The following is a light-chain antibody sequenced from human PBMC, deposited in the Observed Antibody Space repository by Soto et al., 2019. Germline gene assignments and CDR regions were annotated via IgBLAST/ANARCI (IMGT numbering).Light chain of an antibody. Sequence: QSVLTQPASVSGSPGQSITISCTGTSGDLAIYNYVSWYQQQPGKAPKLMIYQVTNRPSGVPNRFSGSRYGNTASLASAVLQAGDEADCCCRSYPDSSDYGFGAGTMVTVL. CDR1: SGDLAIYNY. V-gene: IGLV2-14*01. CDR2: QVT. CDR3: RSYPDSSDYG. J-gene: IGLJ1*01.